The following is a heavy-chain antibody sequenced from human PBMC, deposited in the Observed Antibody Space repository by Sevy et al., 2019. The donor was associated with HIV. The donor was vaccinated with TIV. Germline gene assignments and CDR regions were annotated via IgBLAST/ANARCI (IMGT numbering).Heavy chain of an antibody. Sequence: SEILSLTCAISGDSVSSNSAAWNWIRQSPSRGLEWLGRTYYRSKWYNDYAVSVKSRITINPDTSKKQFSLQLNSVTPEDTAVYYCARDRGYCSGGSCYSGGFDYWGQGALVTVSS. CDR1: GDSVSSNSAA. D-gene: IGHD2-15*01. V-gene: IGHV6-1*01. J-gene: IGHJ4*02. CDR2: TYYRSKWYN. CDR3: ARDRGYCSGGSCYSGGFDY.